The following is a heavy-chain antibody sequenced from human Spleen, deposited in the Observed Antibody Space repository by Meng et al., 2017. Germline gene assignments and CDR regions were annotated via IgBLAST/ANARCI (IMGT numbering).Heavy chain of an antibody. CDR3: AREVTTSVAFDI. CDR1: GYTFSRSG. Sequence: ASVKVSCKASGYTFSRSGMHWVRQAPGQRPEWMGWINVDNGNTKYSQRFQGRVTITRDTSATTAYMDLSSLRSGDTSVYYCAREVTTSVAFDIWGQGTMVTVSS. J-gene: IGHJ3*02. D-gene: IGHD4-11*01. CDR2: INVDNGNT. V-gene: IGHV1-3*01.